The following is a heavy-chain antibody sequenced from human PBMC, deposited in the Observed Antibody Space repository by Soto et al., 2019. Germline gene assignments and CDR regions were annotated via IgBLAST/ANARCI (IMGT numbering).Heavy chain of an antibody. J-gene: IGHJ4*02. Sequence: QVQMVESGGGVVQPGRSLRLSCAASGFTFSSYGMHWVRQAPGKGLEWVAVISYDGSNKYYADSVKGRFTISRDNSKNTLYLPMNSLSAEATAVYYCAKVLVEMAPIAYFDSWGQGTLVTVSS. D-gene: IGHD2-15*01. CDR1: GFTFSSYG. V-gene: IGHV3-30*18. CDR3: AKVLVEMAPIAYFDS. CDR2: ISYDGSNK.